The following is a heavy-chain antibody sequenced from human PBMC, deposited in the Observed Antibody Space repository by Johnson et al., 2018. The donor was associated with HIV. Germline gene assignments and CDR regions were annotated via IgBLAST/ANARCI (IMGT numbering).Heavy chain of an antibody. D-gene: IGHD4/OR15-4a*01. CDR3: AKTWDDYDDAFDI. CDR1: GFTFSSYG. J-gene: IGHJ3*02. CDR2: IRYDGSNK. Sequence: QVQLMESGGGVVQPGRSLRLSCAASGFTFSSYGMHWVRQAPGKGLEWVAFIRYDGSNKYYADSVQGRFTISRDNSKNTLYLQMNSLRAEDTAVYYCAKTWDDYDDAFDIWGQGTMVTVSS. V-gene: IGHV3-30*02.